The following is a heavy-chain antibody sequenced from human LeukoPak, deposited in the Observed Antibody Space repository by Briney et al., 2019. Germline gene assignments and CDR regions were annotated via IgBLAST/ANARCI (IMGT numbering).Heavy chain of an antibody. D-gene: IGHD6-19*01. CDR1: GGSISSSSYY. CDR3: ARVPYSSGWYFDY. J-gene: IGHJ4*02. CDR2: IYYSGST. Sequence: SETLSLTCTVSGGSISSSSYYWGWIRQPPGKGLEWIGSIYYSGSTYYNPSLKSRVTISLDTSKNQFSLKLSSVTAADTAVYYCARVPYSSGWYFDYWGQGTLVTVSS. V-gene: IGHV4-39*07.